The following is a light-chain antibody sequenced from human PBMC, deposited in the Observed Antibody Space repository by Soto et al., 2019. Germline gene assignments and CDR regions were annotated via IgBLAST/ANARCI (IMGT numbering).Light chain of an antibody. CDR3: HQYGISPPRT. Sequence: IVLTQSPRTLSLSPGERATLSCRASQSVSSSYLAWYQQKPGQAPRLLIYGTSSRATGIPDRFSGSGSGTDFTLTITRLEPEDFAVYYCHQYGISPPRTFGQGTKVDIK. CDR2: GTS. V-gene: IGKV3-20*01. J-gene: IGKJ1*01. CDR1: QSVSSSY.